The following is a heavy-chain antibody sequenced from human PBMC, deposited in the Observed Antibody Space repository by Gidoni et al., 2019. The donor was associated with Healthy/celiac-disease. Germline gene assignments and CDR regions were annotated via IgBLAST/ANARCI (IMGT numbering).Heavy chain of an antibody. CDR1: GGTFSSYA. J-gene: IGHJ4*02. D-gene: IGHD6-19*01. V-gene: IGHV1-69*01. Sequence: QVQLVQSGAEVKKPGSSVKVSCRASGGTFSSYAISWVRQAPGQGLEWMGGIIPFFGTANYAQKFQGRVTVTAYESTSTAYMELSSLRSEDTAVYYCARAGIAVAGLGYWGQGTLVTVSS. CDR2: IIPFFGTA. CDR3: ARAGIAVAGLGY.